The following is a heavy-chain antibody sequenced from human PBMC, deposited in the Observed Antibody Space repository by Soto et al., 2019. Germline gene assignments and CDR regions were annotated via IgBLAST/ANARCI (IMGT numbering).Heavy chain of an antibody. CDR3: AREARLSSSGYFHGMDV. V-gene: IGHV1-69*06. Sequence: SVKVSCKAFGGTFSNSGISWVRQAPGQGLEWMGGVTPIVGSTNYAQKFQGRVTITADKPTSTLYMELRSLTSDDTAVYYCAREARLSSSGYFHGMDVWGQGTTVTVS. D-gene: IGHD3-16*01. J-gene: IGHJ6*02. CDR1: GGTFSNSG. CDR2: VTPIVGST.